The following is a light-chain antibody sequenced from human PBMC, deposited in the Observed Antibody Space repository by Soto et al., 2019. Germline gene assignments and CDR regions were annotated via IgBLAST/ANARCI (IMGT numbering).Light chain of an antibody. Sequence: TLSASTLSLSRAEIATLSCRTSERIYSAYLGWYQQKPGQAPRLLIYGTSSRATGIPDRFSGSGSGTDFTLTISRLEPEDFAVYYCQQYGNSPITFGQGTRLEIK. J-gene: IGKJ5*01. CDR1: ERIYSAY. CDR3: QQYGNSPIT. CDR2: GTS. V-gene: IGKV3-20*01.